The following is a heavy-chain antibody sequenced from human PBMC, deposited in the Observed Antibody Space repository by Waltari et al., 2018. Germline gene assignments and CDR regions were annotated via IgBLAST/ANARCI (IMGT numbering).Heavy chain of an antibody. CDR3: AREEFVGARRYYGMDV. Sequence: QVQLVQSGAEVKKPGSSVKVSCKASGGTFSSYAISWVRQAPGQGLEWMGGIIPIFGTANYEQKFQGRVTITTDESTSTAYMELSSLRSEDTAVYYCAREEFVGARRYYGMDVWGQGTTVTVSS. D-gene: IGHD3-16*01. CDR1: GGTFSSYA. CDR2: IIPIFGTA. J-gene: IGHJ6*02. V-gene: IGHV1-69*05.